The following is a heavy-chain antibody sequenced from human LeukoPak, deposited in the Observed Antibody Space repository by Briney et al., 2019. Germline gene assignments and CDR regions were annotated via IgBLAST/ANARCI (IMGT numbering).Heavy chain of an antibody. CDR3: AGGSYRSSTSCSRPENKRKNHYSYGMDA. CDR2: IYPVDSDT. Sequence: GESLKISCKGSGYSFTSYWIGWLRQMPGKGLEWMGIIYPVDSDTRYSPSFQGQVTISADKSISTAYLKWRSLKASDPPKYYCAGGSYRSSTSCSRPENKRKNHYSYGMDARGQGTTVPV. CDR1: GYSFTSYW. D-gene: IGHD2-2*01. J-gene: IGHJ6*02. V-gene: IGHV5-51*01.